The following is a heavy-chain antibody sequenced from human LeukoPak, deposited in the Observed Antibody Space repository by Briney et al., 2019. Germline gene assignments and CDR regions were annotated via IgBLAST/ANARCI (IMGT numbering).Heavy chain of an antibody. D-gene: IGHD1-26*01. CDR2: IIPIFGTA. J-gene: IGHJ3*02. V-gene: IGHV1-69*13. Sequence: GASLKVSCKASGGTFSGYAISWVRQAPGQGLEWMGGIIPIFGTANYAQKFQGRVTITADESTSTAYMELSSLRSEDTAVYYCATRSRYSGSYYAFDIWGQGTMVTVSS. CDR1: GGTFSGYA. CDR3: ATRSRYSGSYYAFDI.